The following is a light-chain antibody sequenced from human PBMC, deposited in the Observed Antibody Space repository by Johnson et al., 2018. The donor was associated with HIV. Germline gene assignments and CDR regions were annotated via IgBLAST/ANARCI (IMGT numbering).Light chain of an antibody. CDR2: END. CDR1: SSNIGNNY. Sequence: QSVLTQPPSVSAAPGQKVTISCSGTSSNIGNNYVSWYQHLPGTAPKVLIYENDRRPSGIPDRFSASKSGTSATLAITGLQTGDEADYYCGTWISTGSVFGSGTKVTVL. J-gene: IGLJ1*01. V-gene: IGLV1-51*01. CDR3: GTWISTGSV.